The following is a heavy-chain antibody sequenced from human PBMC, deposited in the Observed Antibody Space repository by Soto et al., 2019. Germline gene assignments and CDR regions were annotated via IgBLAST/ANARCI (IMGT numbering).Heavy chain of an antibody. J-gene: IGHJ5*02. CDR1: GGSISSYY. D-gene: IGHD3-3*01. CDR3: ARMSTIKIFSNWVDP. Sequence: SETLSLTCTVSGGSISSYYWSWIRQPPGKGLEWIGYIYYSGSTNYNPSLKSRVTISVDTSKNQFSLKLSSVTAADTAVYYCARMSTIKIFSNWVDPWGQGTLVTVCS. V-gene: IGHV4-59*01. CDR2: IYYSGST.